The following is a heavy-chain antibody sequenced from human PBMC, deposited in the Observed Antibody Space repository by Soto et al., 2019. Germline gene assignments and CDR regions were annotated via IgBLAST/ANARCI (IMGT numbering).Heavy chain of an antibody. D-gene: IGHD1-1*01. J-gene: IGHJ4*02. V-gene: IGHV3-23*01. CDR3: AKFGMATTKRSPPYYIDY. Sequence: GGSLRLSCAASGFTFSSYAMSWVRQAPGKGLEWVSSISGSGGGTYYADSVKGRFTFSRDNSKNTLYPQMNSLRAEDTAVYYCAKFGMATTKRSPPYYIDYWGQGALVTVSS. CDR1: GFTFSSYA. CDR2: ISGSGGGT.